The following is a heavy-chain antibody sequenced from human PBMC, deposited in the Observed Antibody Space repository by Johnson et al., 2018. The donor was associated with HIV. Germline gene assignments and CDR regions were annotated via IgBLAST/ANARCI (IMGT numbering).Heavy chain of an antibody. D-gene: IGHD6-6*01. V-gene: IGHV3-30-3*01. CDR2: ISYDGSNK. J-gene: IGHJ3*02. Sequence: QVQLVESGGGVVQPGRSLRLSCAASGFTFSSYAMHWVRQAPGKGLEWVAVISYDGSNKYYADSVKGRFTISRDNSKNTLDLQMNSLRVEDTAIYYCARDLTAVVAARPGTSWDHDGFDIWGQGTMVTVSS. CDR1: GFTFSSYA. CDR3: ARDLTAVVAARPGTSWDHDGFDI.